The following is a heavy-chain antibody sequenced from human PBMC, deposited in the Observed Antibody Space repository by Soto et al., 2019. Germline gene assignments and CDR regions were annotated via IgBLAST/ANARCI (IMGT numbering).Heavy chain of an antibody. V-gene: IGHV1-69*02. D-gene: IGHD6-13*01. CDR3: ARGIEAAATVDY. CDR1: GGTFSSYT. Sequence: QVQLVQSGAEVKKPGSSVKFSCKASGGTFSSYTISWVRQAPGQGLEWMGRIIPILGIANYAQKFQGRVTITADKSTSTAYMELSSLRSEYTAVYYCARGIEAAATVDYWGQGTLVTVSS. CDR2: IIPILGIA. J-gene: IGHJ4*02.